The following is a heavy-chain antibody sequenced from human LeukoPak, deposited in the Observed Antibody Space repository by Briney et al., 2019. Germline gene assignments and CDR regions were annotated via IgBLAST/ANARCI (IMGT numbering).Heavy chain of an antibody. CDR1: GFTFSRHG. CDR2: ISNDGSRK. Sequence: PGGSLRLSCAPSGFTFSRHGMHWVRQAPGKGLEWVAIISNDGSRKYYAHSVEGRFTISRDNSKNTLYLQMDSLRAEDTAVYYCAREFWSVAGTEFFDYWGQGTLVTVSS. J-gene: IGHJ4*02. V-gene: IGHV3-30*03. CDR3: AREFWSVAGTEFFDY. D-gene: IGHD6-19*01.